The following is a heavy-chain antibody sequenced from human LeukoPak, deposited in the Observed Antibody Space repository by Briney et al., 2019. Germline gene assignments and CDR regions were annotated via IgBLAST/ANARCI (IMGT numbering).Heavy chain of an antibody. V-gene: IGHV1-8*01. J-gene: IGHJ4*02. CDR2: MNPNSGNT. Sequence: ASVKVSCKASGYTFTSYDINWVRQATGQGLEWMGWMNPNSGNTGYAQKFQGRVTITRNTSISTAYMELSSLRSEDTAVYYCARGAYDSSGPIGFDYWGQGTLVTVPS. D-gene: IGHD3-22*01. CDR1: GYTFTSYD. CDR3: ARGAYDSSGPIGFDY.